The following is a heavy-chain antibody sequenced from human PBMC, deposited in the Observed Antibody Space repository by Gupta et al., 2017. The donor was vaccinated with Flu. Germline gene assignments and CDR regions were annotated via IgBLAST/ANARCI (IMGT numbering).Heavy chain of an antibody. V-gene: IGHV1-69*01. CDR2: IIPIFATR. J-gene: IGHJ6*02. D-gene: IGHD3-10*01. Sequence: IEWVRPAPRQGLELMAGIIPIFATRNFAHRFQGRATFTAGVSTGIAYMELTSLGSEDTAVYYCARETFPGDASTWFGLDVWGQGTTVTVS. CDR3: ARETFPGDASTWFGLDV.